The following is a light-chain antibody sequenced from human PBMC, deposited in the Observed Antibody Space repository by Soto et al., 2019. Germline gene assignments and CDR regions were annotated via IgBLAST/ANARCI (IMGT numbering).Light chain of an antibody. CDR2: GAS. Sequence: EIVMTQSPATLSVSPGERATLSCTASQSVSYNLAWYQQKPGQAPRLLIYGASTRATGIPARFSGSGSGTEFTLTISSLLSEDFAVYYCQQYNNWPQTFGQGTKVEIK. V-gene: IGKV3-15*01. J-gene: IGKJ1*01. CDR3: QQYNNWPQT. CDR1: QSVSYN.